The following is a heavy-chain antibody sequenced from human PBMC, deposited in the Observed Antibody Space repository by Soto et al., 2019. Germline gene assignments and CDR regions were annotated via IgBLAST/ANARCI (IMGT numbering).Heavy chain of an antibody. J-gene: IGHJ6*02. D-gene: IGHD3-3*01. Sequence: ASVNFSFKASGYTFTVYYMHWVLQAPVQGLEWMGFINPNSGGTNYAQKFQGRVTMTRDTSISTAYMELSRLRSDDTAVYYCAREVPAYYDFWSGYAYYYYYGMDVWGQGTTVTVSS. CDR2: INPNSGGT. CDR3: AREVPAYYDFWSGYAYYYYYGMDV. CDR1: GYTFTVYY. V-gene: IGHV1-2*02.